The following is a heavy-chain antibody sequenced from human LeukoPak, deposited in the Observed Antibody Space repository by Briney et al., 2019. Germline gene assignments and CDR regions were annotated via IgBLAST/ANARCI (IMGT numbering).Heavy chain of an antibody. CDR2: IYHSGST. D-gene: IGHD3-22*01. V-gene: IGHV4-39*01. CDR3: ARHVHYDSSAGGTFDI. J-gene: IGHJ3*02. CDR1: GGSISSGSYY. Sequence: TTSETLSLTCTVSGGSISSGSYYWGWIRQPPGKGLEWIGSIYHSGSTYYNASLKSRVTISVDTSKNQFSLKLSSVTAADTAVYYCARHVHYDSSAGGTFDIWGQETMVTVSS.